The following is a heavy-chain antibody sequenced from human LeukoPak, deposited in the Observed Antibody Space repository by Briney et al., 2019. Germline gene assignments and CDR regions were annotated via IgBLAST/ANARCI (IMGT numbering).Heavy chain of an antibody. J-gene: IGHJ6*03. Sequence: PGGSLRLSCAASGFTFSSYSINWVRQAPGKGLAWVSSISSTGSYIHYADSMKGRFTISRDNGKNSLYLQMNSLRAEDTAVYYCARGIQDYGVLLGVNYYSYYMDVWGKGTTVTVSS. CDR1: GFTFSSYS. V-gene: IGHV3-21*01. D-gene: IGHD3-10*01. CDR2: ISSTGSYI. CDR3: ARGIQDYGVLLGVNYYSYYMDV.